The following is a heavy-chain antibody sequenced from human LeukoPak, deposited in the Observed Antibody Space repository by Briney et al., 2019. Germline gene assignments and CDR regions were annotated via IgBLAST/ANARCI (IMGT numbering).Heavy chain of an antibody. J-gene: IGHJ4*02. Sequence: ASVKVSCKASGYTFTGHYIFWVRQAPGQGLEWMGWINPNSGATNYAQKFQGRVTMTRDTSISTAYMELSSLRSEDTAVYYCARVDIYGSGSYYRVGFDYWGQGTLVTVSS. CDR3: ARVDIYGSGSYYRVGFDY. V-gene: IGHV1-2*02. CDR2: INPNSGAT. CDR1: GYTFTGHY. D-gene: IGHD3-10*01.